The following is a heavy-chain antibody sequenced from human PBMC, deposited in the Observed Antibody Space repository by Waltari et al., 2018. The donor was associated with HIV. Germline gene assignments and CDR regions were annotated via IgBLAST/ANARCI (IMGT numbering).Heavy chain of an antibody. V-gene: IGHV1-2*02. J-gene: IGHJ2*01. CDR1: GYTFTGYY. Sequence: QVQLVQSGAEVKKPGASVKVSCKASGYTFTGYYMHWVRQAPGQGLEWMGWINPNSGGTNYAQKVKGRVTMTRDTSISTAYMELSRLRSDDTAVYYCARVTTVTTKGWYFDLWGRGTLVTVSS. D-gene: IGHD4-17*01. CDR2: INPNSGGT. CDR3: ARVTTVTTKGWYFDL.